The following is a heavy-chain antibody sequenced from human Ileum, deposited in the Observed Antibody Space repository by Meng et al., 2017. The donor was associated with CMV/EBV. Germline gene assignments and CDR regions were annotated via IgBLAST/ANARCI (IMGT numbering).Heavy chain of an antibody. V-gene: IGHV4-39*07. CDR2: ISYSGTA. J-gene: IGHJ5*02. CDR3: ARGSHPFSNYVWFDP. CDR1: GGSFSMSLYY. D-gene: IGHD3-10*01. Sequence: QLQESGPGLVKPSDTLSLTCIASGGSFSMSLYYGGWIRPPPGKGLECLGTISYSGTAFYNLSLKSRVAISIDTSKFQFSLKLSSVSAADTAVYYCARGSHPFSNYVWFDPWGQGTLVTVSS.